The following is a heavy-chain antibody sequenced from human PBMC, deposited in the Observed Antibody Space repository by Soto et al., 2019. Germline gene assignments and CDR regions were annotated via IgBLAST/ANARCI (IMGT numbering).Heavy chain of an antibody. V-gene: IGHV3-9*01. J-gene: IGHJ4*02. Sequence: EVQLVESGGGLVQPGRSLRLSCAASGFTFDDYAMHWVRQAPGKGLEWGSGISWNSGSIGYADSVKGRFTISRDNAKNSLYLQMNSLRAEDTALYYCENDTSSIAVAGTEFDYWGQGTLVTVSS. CDR2: ISWNSGSI. CDR1: GFTFDDYA. D-gene: IGHD6-19*01. CDR3: ENDTSSIAVAGTEFDY.